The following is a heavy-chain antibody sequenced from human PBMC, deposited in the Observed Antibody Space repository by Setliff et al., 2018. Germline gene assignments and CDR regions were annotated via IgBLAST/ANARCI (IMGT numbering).Heavy chain of an antibody. V-gene: IGHV1-2*02. CDR3: AREARGWGGPKFDL. Sequence: VKVSCKASGYTFTGDFLHWLRQTPGQGFQWLGRLNPDSGDTEYSQKFQGRVTMSRDTSISTGYMELSGLTSNDTAVYYCAREARGWGGPKFDLWGQGTLVTVSS. CDR2: LNPDSGDT. CDR1: GYTFTGDF. J-gene: IGHJ5*02. D-gene: IGHD6-19*01.